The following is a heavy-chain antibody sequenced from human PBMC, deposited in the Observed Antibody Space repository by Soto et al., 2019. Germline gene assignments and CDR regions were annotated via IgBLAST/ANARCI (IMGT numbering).Heavy chain of an antibody. D-gene: IGHD1-26*01. V-gene: IGHV3-30*18. CDR2: ISYDGSNK. CDR3: AKDLSGSYSSPD. CDR1: GFTFSSYG. J-gene: IGHJ4*02. Sequence: QVQLVESGGGVVQPGRSLRLSCAASGFTFSSYGMHWVRQAPGKGLEWVAVISYDGSNKYYADSVKGRFTISRDNSKNTLYLQMNSLRAEDTAVYYCAKDLSGSYSSPDWGQGTLVTVSS.